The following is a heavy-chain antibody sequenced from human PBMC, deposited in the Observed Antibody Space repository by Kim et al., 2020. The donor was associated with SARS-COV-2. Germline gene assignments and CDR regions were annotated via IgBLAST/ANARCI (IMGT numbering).Heavy chain of an antibody. V-gene: IGHV1-2*02. D-gene: IGHD6-13*01. Sequence: EQKFQGRVTMTRDTSISTAYMELSRLRSDDTAVYYCARDLYSSNSYGMDVWGQGTTVTVSS. J-gene: IGHJ6*02. CDR3: ARDLYSSNSYGMDV.